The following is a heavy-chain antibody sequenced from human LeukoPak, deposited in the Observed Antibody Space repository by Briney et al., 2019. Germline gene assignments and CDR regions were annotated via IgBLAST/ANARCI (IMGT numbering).Heavy chain of an antibody. D-gene: IGHD1-26*01. Sequence: PSETLSLTCTVSGASISGSGYYWGWIRQHPGKGLEWIGSIYSSGSTYYNASLQSRVTISIETSKNQISLRLNSVTAADTAMYYCAKSGGYGLIDYWGQGTLVTVSS. CDR1: GASISGSGYY. J-gene: IGHJ4*02. CDR3: AKSGGYGLIDY. V-gene: IGHV4-39*01. CDR2: IYSSGST.